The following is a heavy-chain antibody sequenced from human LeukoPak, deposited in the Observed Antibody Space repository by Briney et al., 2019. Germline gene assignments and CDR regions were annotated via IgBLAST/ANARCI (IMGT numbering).Heavy chain of an antibody. V-gene: IGHV3-7*03. CDR1: GFTFSNYW. CDR2: IKPDGSEQ. CDR3: ARGYYDILTGYYQANWFDP. J-gene: IGHJ5*02. D-gene: IGHD3-9*01. Sequence: GGSLRLSCADSGFTFSNYWMSWVRQAPGKGLEWVANIKPDGSEQYYVDSVKGRFTISRDNAKNSLYLQMNTLGAEDTAVYYCARGYYDILTGYYQANWFDPWGQGTLVTVSS.